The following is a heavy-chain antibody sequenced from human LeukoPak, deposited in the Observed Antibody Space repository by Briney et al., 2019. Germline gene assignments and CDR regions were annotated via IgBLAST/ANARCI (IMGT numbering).Heavy chain of an antibody. J-gene: IGHJ6*02. V-gene: IGHV3-53*01. CDR3: AKDRLGTYGMNV. CDR2: IYSGGST. CDR1: GFTVSSNY. Sequence: GGSLRLSCAASGFTVSSNYMSWVRQAPGKGLEWVSVIYSGGSTYYADSVKGRFTISRDNSKNTLYLQMNSLRAEDTAVYYCAKDRLGTYGMNVWGQGTTVTVSS. D-gene: IGHD3-10*01.